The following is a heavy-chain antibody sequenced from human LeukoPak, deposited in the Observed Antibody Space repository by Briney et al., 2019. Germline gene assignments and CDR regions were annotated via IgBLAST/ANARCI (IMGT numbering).Heavy chain of an antibody. V-gene: IGHV4-38-2*02. Sequence: PSKTLSLTCTVSGYSISSGYYWGWIRQPPGKGLEWIGSFYERGSTYYNPSLKSRVTISVDTSKNQFSLNLTSVTAADTAVYYCARGGDTSGHYYFEYFQHWGKGTLVTVSS. J-gene: IGHJ1*01. CDR1: GYSISSGYY. D-gene: IGHD3-22*01. CDR3: ARGGDTSGHYYFEYFQH. CDR2: FYERGST.